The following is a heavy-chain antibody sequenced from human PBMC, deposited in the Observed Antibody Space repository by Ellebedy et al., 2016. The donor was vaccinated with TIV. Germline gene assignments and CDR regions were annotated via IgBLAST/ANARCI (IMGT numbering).Heavy chain of an antibody. J-gene: IGHJ6*02. CDR1: GFNFSTYA. D-gene: IGHD3-10*01. CDR3: AKMMGTYDSGPMDV. CDR2: ISGADDGP. V-gene: IGHV3-23*01. Sequence: PGGSLRLSCAATGFNFSTYALSWVRQAPGKGLAWVSTISGADDGPYYADSVKGRFTISRDNSKNTLSLQMNTLSAEETALYFFAKMMGTYDSGPMDVWGHGTAVTVSS.